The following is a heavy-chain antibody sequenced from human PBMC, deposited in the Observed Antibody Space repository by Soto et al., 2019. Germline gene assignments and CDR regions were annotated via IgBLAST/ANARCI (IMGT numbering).Heavy chain of an antibody. CDR2: IYHSGST. J-gene: IGHJ5*02. Sequence: PSETLSLTCAVSGVSISSGGYSWSWIRQPPGKGLEWIGYIYHSGSTYYNPSLKSRVTISVDRSKNQFSLKLSSVTAADTAVYYCARVPSPWGQGTLVTAPQ. CDR3: ARVPSP. V-gene: IGHV4-30-2*01. CDR1: GVSISSGGYS.